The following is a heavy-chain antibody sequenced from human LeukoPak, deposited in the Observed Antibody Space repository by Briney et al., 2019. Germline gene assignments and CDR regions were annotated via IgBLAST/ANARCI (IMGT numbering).Heavy chain of an antibody. CDR3: ARAGYGDLYYLDY. Sequence: APVTVSCKASGYTFTGYYIHWVRQAPGQGREGMGWINPNYGGTRYAQKFQGRVTMTGDTSIGTAYMELSSLRSDDTAVYYCARAGYGDLYYLDYWGQGTLVTVSS. CDR2: INPNYGGT. J-gene: IGHJ4*02. CDR1: GYTFTGYY. V-gene: IGHV1-2*02. D-gene: IGHD4-17*01.